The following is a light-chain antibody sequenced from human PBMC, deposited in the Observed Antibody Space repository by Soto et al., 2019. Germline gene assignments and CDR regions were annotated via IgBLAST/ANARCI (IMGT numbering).Light chain of an antibody. Sequence: DIQMTQSPSSLSASVGDRVTITCRASQSISSYLNWYQQKPGKAPKLLIYAASSLQSGVPSRFSGSGSGTDFTLTISSLQPEDFAVYYCQQFNNRPPTFGQGTKVDI. CDR3: QQFNNRPPT. J-gene: IGKJ1*01. CDR2: AAS. CDR1: QSISSY. V-gene: IGKV1-39*01.